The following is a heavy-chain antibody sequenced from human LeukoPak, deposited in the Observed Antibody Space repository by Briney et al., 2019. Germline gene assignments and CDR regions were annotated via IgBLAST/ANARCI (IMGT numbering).Heavy chain of an antibody. D-gene: IGHD3-10*01. CDR3: TRVTMVRGVIIIDY. V-gene: IGHV3-49*04. CDR2: IRSKAYGGTT. CDR1: GFTFGDYA. J-gene: IGHJ4*02. Sequence: GGSLRLSCTASGFTFGDYAMSWVRQAPGKGLEWVGFIRSKAYGGTTEYAASVKGRFTISRDDSKSIAYLQMNSLKTEDTAVYYCTRVTMVRGVIIIDYWGQGTLVTVSS.